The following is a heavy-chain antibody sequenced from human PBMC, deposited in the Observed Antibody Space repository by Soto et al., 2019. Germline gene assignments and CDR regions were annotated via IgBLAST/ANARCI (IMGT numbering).Heavy chain of an antibody. CDR1: GGSISSSNW. J-gene: IGHJ6*02. D-gene: IGHD6-19*01. V-gene: IGHV4-4*02. CDR3: YSSGWQKTGFHYYGMDV. Sequence: SETLSLTCAVSGGSISSSNWWSWVRQPPGKGLEWIGEIYHSGSTNYNPSLKSRVTISVDKSKNQFSLKLSSVTAADTAVYYCYSSGWQKTGFHYYGMDVWGHGTPVTVS. CDR2: IYHSGST.